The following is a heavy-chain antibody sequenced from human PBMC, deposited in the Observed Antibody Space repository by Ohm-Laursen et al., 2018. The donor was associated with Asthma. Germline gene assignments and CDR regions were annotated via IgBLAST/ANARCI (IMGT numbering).Heavy chain of an antibody. Sequence: SLRLSCAASGLTFSAYWWGWVRQPPGKGLEWVSTISLGGGGTYFADSVRGRFTISRDNSNNMLYLHMNSLRADDTAVYYCAKDEYSTTLGVGAFDFWGQGTMVTVSS. J-gene: IGHJ3*01. CDR2: ISLGGGGT. V-gene: IGHV3-23*01. D-gene: IGHD6-13*01. CDR1: GLTFSAYW. CDR3: AKDEYSTTLGVGAFDF.